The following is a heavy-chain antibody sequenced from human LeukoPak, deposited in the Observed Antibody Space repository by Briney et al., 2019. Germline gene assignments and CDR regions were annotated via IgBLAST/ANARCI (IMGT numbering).Heavy chain of an antibody. CDR3: AKFPYGDYVHY. CDR1: GFTFNNYV. J-gene: IGHJ4*02. D-gene: IGHD4-17*01. Sequence: GGSLRLSRAASGFTFNNYVMHWVRQAPGKGLEWVAVIWYDGGSKYYADSVKGRFTISRDNSKNTLYLQMNSLRAEDTAVYYCAKFPYGDYVHYWGQGTLVTVSS. V-gene: IGHV3-33*06. CDR2: IWYDGGSK.